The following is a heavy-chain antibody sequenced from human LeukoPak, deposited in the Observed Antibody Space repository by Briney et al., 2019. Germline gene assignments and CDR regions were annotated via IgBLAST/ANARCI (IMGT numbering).Heavy chain of an antibody. CDR1: GYTFTGYY. CDR3: ARGSGSSSWSYYYYYMDV. V-gene: IGHV1-2*02. D-gene: IGHD6-13*01. Sequence: ASVKVSCKASGYTFTGYYMHWVRQAPGQGLEWMGWINPNSGGTNYAQKFQGRVTMTRDTSISTAYMELRSLRSDDTAVYYCARGSGSSSWSYYYYYMDVWGKGTTVTVSS. CDR2: INPNSGGT. J-gene: IGHJ6*03.